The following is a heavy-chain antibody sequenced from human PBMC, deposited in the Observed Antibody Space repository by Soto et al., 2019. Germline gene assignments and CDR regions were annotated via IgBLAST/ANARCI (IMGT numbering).Heavy chain of an antibody. Sequence: SETLSLTCAVYGGSFSGYYWSWIRQPPGKGLEWIGEINHSGSTNYNPSLKSRVTISVDTSKNQFSLKLSSVTAADTAVYYCARTTILGYCSSTSCAPTSYDSSGYYYWGQGTLVTVSS. CDR3: ARTTILGYCSSTSCAPTSYDSSGYYY. V-gene: IGHV4-34*01. CDR2: INHSGST. CDR1: GGSFSGYY. J-gene: IGHJ4*02. D-gene: IGHD2-2*01.